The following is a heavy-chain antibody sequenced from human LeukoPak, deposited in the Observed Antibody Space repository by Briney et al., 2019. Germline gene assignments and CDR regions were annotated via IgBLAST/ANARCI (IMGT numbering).Heavy chain of an antibody. Sequence: GESLKISCKGSGYSFTSYWISWVRQMPGKGLEWMGRIDPSDSYTNYSPSFQGHVTISADKSISTAYLQWSSLKASDTAMYYCARAPMAPAPIDYWGQGTLVTVSS. CDR2: IDPSDSYT. CDR1: GYSFTSYW. D-gene: IGHD3-10*01. CDR3: ARAPMAPAPIDY. J-gene: IGHJ4*02. V-gene: IGHV5-10-1*01.